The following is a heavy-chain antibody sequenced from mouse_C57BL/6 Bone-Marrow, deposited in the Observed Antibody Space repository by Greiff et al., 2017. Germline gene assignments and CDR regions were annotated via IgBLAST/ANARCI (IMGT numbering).Heavy chain of an antibody. V-gene: IGHV1-55*01. CDR1: GYTFTSYW. CDR2: IYPGSGST. Sequence: QVQLQQPGAELVKPGASVKMSCKASGYTFTSYWITWVKQRPGQGLEWIGDIYPGSGSTNYNEKFKSKATLTVDTSSSTAYMQLSSLTSEDTAVYYCASFYDGPFGVWGTGTTVTVSS. J-gene: IGHJ1*03. D-gene: IGHD2-3*01. CDR3: ASFYDGPFGV.